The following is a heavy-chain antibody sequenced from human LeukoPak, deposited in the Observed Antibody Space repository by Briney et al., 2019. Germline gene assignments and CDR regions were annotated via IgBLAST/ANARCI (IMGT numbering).Heavy chain of an antibody. CDR1: GGSFSGYY. CDR2: INHSGST. J-gene: IGHJ4*02. Sequence: SETLSLTCAVYGGSFSGYYWSWIRQPPGKGLEWIGEINHSGSTNYNPSLKSRVTISVDTSKNQFSLKLSSVTAADTAVYYCARVSQQLPFAYWGQGTLVTVSS. CDR3: ARVSQQLPFAY. V-gene: IGHV4-34*01. D-gene: IGHD6-13*01.